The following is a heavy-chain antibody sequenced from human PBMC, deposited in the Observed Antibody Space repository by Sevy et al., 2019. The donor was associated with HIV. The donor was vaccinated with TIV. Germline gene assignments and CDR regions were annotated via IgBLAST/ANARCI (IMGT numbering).Heavy chain of an antibody. D-gene: IGHD5-12*01. CDR1: GLTFSNSI. V-gene: IGHV3-30*04. Sequence: GGSLRLSCAASGLTFSNSIIHWVRRAPGKGLEWVSGMSFDGSKYYADSVKGRFTISRDDSRSTVYLQMSSLRTEDTAVYYCTTAFTTSGRAGAFDNWGQGTLVTVSS. CDR3: TTAFTTSGRAGAFDN. J-gene: IGHJ4*02. CDR2: MSFDGSK.